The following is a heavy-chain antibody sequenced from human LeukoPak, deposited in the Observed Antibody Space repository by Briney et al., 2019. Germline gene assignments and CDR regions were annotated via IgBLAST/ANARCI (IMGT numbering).Heavy chain of an antibody. J-gene: IGHJ5*01. CDR3: ARKTYYYDSSDFGWFDF. CDR1: GFNFKTPW. D-gene: IGHD3-22*01. V-gene: IGHV3-7*01. CDR2: IKQDGSDK. Sequence: GGSLRLSGPASGFNFKTPWLGWAGRVPGRGREAGANIKQDGSDKYYVDSVKGRFTISRDNAKNSLYLQMNSLRAEDTAIYYCARKTYYYDSSDFGWFDFWGQGTLVNVSS.